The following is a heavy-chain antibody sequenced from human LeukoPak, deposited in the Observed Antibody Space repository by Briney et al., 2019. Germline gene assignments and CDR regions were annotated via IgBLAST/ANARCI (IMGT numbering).Heavy chain of an antibody. CDR2: ISGSGGST. CDR3: AKMDDYYDSSGYLFFDY. D-gene: IGHD3-22*01. J-gene: IGHJ4*02. CDR1: GFTFSSYA. Sequence: PGGSLRLSCAASGFTFSSYAMSWVRQAPGKGLEWVSAISGSGGSTYYADSVKGRFTISRDNSKNTLYLQMNSLRAEDTAAYYCAKMDDYYDSSGYLFFDYWGQGTLVTVSS. V-gene: IGHV3-23*01.